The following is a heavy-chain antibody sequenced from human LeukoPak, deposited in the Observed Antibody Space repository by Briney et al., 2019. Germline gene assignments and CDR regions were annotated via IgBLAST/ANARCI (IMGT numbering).Heavy chain of an antibody. V-gene: IGHV3-23*01. CDR1: GFTFSSYA. D-gene: IGHD3-16*02. CDR2: LSGSGGST. CDR3: AREDVWGSYRPPDY. J-gene: IGHJ4*02. Sequence: GGSLRLSCAASGFTFSSYAMNWVRQAPGKGPEWVSGLSGSGGSTYYADSVKGRFTISRDNSKNTLYLQMNSLRAEDTAVYYCAREDVWGSYRPPDYWGQGTLVTVSS.